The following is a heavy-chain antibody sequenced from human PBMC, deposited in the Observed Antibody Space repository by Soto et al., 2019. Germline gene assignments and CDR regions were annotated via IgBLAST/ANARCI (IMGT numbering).Heavy chain of an antibody. CDR3: AKDLHPNRDGYYYGGDY. Sequence: DSVKGRFTASRDNSKNTLFLQMNSLRAEDTAVYYCAKDLHPNRDGYYYGGDYWGQGTLVTVSS. D-gene: IGHD5-12*01. V-gene: IGHV3-30*02. J-gene: IGHJ4*02.